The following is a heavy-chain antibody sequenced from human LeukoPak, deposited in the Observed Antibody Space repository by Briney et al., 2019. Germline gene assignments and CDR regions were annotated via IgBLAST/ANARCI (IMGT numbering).Heavy chain of an antibody. D-gene: IGHD5-24*01. J-gene: IGHJ4*02. V-gene: IGHV3-48*03. Sequence: GGPLRHSCAASGFTLSSHEMNWVPQAPGKGLEWVSYICRSGSDLYYAASVTGRFTISSDNDKISLYPQINSLRAEGTDVYYCAKEIAAMANYFDTWGQGTLVTVS. CDR2: ICRSGSDL. CDR1: GFTLSSHE. CDR3: AKEIAAMANYFDT.